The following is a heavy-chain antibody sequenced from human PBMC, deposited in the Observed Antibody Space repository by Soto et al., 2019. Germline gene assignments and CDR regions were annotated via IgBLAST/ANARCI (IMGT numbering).Heavy chain of an antibody. CDR2: LNPYGAST. CDR1: GFSFTNYY. V-gene: IGHV1-46*01. CDR3: ARSATPKSYFDY. J-gene: IGHJ4*02. D-gene: IGHD3-10*01. Sequence: ASVKVSCNASGFSFTNYYTHWVRQAPGRGLEWMGILNPYGASTNHAQKFQGRLTMTTDTSRTTVYMELSRLRSEDTAIYYCARSATPKSYFDYWGQGTLVTVSS.